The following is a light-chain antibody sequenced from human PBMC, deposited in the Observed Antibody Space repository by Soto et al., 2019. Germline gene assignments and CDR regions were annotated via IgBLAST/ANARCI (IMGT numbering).Light chain of an antibody. CDR3: QQFTDSPPEYT. J-gene: IGKJ2*01. CDR1: QPVDTNY. CDR2: ATS. V-gene: IGKV3-20*01. Sequence: VLTQSPGTLSLSPGETATLSCRASQPVDTNYFSWFQQKPGQPPRVLIFATSSRATGTPRRFTGSGSWTDFTLTISRLEPEDFALYFCQQFTDSPPEYTFGLGTKLEIK.